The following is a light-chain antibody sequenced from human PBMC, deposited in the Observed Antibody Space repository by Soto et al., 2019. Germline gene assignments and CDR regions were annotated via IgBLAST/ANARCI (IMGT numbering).Light chain of an antibody. CDR1: QXXLYSSNNKNY. V-gene: IGKV4-1*01. Sequence: DIVMTQSPDSLAVSLGERAXXNXXXXQXXLYSSNNKNYLAWYQQKPGQPPKLLIYWASTRESGVPDRFSGSGSGTDFTLTISSLQAEDVAVYYCQQYYSTPQTFGQGTKV. J-gene: IGKJ1*01. CDR2: WAS. CDR3: QQYYSTPQT.